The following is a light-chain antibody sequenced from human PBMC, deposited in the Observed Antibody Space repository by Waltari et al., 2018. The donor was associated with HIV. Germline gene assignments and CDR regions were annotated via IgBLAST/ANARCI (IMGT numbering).Light chain of an antibody. CDR2: KTS. CDR3: QHYNGYPIS. Sequence: DIQMTQSPSTLSAYVGDIVTITCRASQSLNGWLAWYQQKSGKAPKRLIYKTSILQNGVPSRFSGSGSGTEFTLTISSLQPDDLATYHCQHYNGYPISFGGGTKVEI. J-gene: IGKJ4*01. CDR1: QSLNGW. V-gene: IGKV1-5*03.